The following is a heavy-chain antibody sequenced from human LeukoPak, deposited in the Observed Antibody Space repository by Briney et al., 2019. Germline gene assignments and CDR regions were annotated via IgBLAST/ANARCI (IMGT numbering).Heavy chain of an antibody. CDR1: GGSISSYY. V-gene: IGHV4-59*01. J-gene: IGHJ4*02. Sequence: PSETLSLTCTVSGGSISSYYWSWIRQPPGKGLEWIGYIYYSGSTNYNPSLKSRVTISVDTSKNQFSLKLSSVTAADTAVYYCARDVVGTVDYWFQGTLVTVSS. CDR3: ARDVVGTVDY. CDR2: IYYSGST. D-gene: IGHD2-2*01.